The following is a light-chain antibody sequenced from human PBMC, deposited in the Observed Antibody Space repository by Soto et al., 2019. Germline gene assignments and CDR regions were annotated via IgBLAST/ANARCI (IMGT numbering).Light chain of an antibody. V-gene: IGLV2-14*01. Sequence: QSALTQPASVSVSPGQSITISCTGTSSDVGGYNYVSWHQQHPGKVPKLMIYDVSYRPSGVSNRFSGSKSGNTASLTISGLQAEDEADYYCSSYTTSSTYVFGTGTKVTVL. CDR1: SSDVGGYNY. J-gene: IGLJ1*01. CDR3: SSYTTSSTYV. CDR2: DVS.